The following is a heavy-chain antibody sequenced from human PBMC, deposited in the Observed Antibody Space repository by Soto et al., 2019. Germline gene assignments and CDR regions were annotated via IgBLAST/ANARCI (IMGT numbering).Heavy chain of an antibody. Sequence: ASETLSLTCTVSGGSISSYYWSWIRQPPGKGLEWIGYIYYSGSTNYNPSLKSRITISVDTSKNQISLKLSSVTAADTAVYYCGRHAPSSSWYVSGYYYYYMDVWAKGPRSPSP. J-gene: IGHJ6*03. CDR3: GRHAPSSSWYVSGYYYYYMDV. V-gene: IGHV4-59*08. D-gene: IGHD6-13*01. CDR2: IYYSGST. CDR1: GGSISSYY.